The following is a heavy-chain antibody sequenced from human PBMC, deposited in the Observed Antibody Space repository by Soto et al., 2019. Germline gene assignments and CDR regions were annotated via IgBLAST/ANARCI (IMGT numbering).Heavy chain of an antibody. Sequence: SVKVSCKASGYTFTGYYIHWVRQAPGQGLEWMGWINPNSGGTNYAQKFQGRVTMTRDTSISTAYMELTRLRSDDTAVYYCARPYYDSSGYPVYWGQGTLVTVSS. J-gene: IGHJ4*02. CDR2: INPNSGGT. CDR3: ARPYYDSSGYPVY. D-gene: IGHD3-22*01. CDR1: GYTFTGYY. V-gene: IGHV1-2*02.